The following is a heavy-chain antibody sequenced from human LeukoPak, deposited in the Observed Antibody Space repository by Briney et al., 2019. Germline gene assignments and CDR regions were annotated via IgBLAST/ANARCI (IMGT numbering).Heavy chain of an antibody. V-gene: IGHV3-11*01. J-gene: IGHJ4*02. D-gene: IGHD3-22*01. CDR2: ISSSGSTI. CDR1: GFTFSDYY. CDR3: ARDFSPSSMIVVVRRWYYFDY. Sequence: GGSLRLSCAASGFTFSDYYMSWIRQAPGKGLEWVSYISSSGSTIYYADSVKGRFTISRDNAKNSLYLQMNSLRAEDTAVYYCARDFSPSSMIVVVRRWYYFDYWGQGTLVTVSS.